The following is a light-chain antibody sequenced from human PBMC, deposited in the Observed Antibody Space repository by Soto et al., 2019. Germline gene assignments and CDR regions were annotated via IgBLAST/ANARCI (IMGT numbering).Light chain of an antibody. V-gene: IGKV1D-16*01. CDR3: QQYNSYPHS. J-gene: IGKJ2*01. Sequence: DIQMTQSPSSLSASVGDRVTITCRASQGISSWLAWFQQKPEKAPKSLIDAASSLQSGVPSRFSGSGSRTDVTLTIGSLEPEDFASYYCQQYNSYPHSCGQGTELEIE. CDR2: AAS. CDR1: QGISSW.